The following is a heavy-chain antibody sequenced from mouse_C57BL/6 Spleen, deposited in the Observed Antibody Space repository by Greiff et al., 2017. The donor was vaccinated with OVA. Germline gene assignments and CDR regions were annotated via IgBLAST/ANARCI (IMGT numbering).Heavy chain of an antibody. CDR3: ARETYYVSFFDY. Sequence: EVQRVESGGGLVKPGGSLKLSCAASGFTFSSYAMSWVRQTPEKRLEWVATISDGGSYTYYPDNVKGRFTISRDNAKNNLYLQMSHLKSEDTAMYYCARETYYVSFFDYWGQGTTLTVSS. V-gene: IGHV5-4*01. CDR1: GFTFSSYA. D-gene: IGHD1-1*01. J-gene: IGHJ2*01. CDR2: ISDGGSYT.